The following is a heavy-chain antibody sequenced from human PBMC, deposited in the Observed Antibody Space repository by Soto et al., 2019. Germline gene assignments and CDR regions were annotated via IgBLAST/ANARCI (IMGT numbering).Heavy chain of an antibody. Sequence: QVQLVESGGGVVQPGRSLRLSCEASGFTFSSYGMHWVRQAPGKGLEWVAVIWHDGSNKYYADSVKGRFTISRNNSKNMMYLHMNSLRAEDTDVYYCARDGAAASYGMDVWGQGTTVTVSS. CDR2: IWHDGSNK. CDR1: GFTFSSYG. D-gene: IGHD2-15*01. CDR3: ARDGAAASYGMDV. V-gene: IGHV3-33*01. J-gene: IGHJ6*02.